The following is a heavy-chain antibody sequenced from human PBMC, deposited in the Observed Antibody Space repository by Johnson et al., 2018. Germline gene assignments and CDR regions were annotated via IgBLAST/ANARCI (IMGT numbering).Heavy chain of an antibody. CDR3: AKAATTIVRDAEYFQH. V-gene: IGHV3-30*18. Sequence: QVQLVESGGGVVQHGRSLRLSCAASGFPFNAYGMHWVRQAPGKGLEWVAVISYDGTNKYYVDAVKGRFTISRDNSKDTWYLQMNSLRAEDTAVYYCAKAATTIVRDAEYFQHWGQGALVTVSA. D-gene: IGHD4-17*01. CDR2: ISYDGTNK. CDR1: GFPFNAYG. J-gene: IGHJ1*01.